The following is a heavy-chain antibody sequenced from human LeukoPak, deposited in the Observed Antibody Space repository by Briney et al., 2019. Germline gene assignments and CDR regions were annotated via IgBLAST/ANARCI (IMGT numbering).Heavy chain of an antibody. CDR3: AKHYGDYVGFFDY. Sequence: GESLRISCKGSGYSFTKYWISWVRQMSGKGLEWMGTIDPSDSYTNYRPSFQGHVTISADKSISTAYLQWSSLKASDTAMYYCAKHYGDYVGFFDYCGQGTLVTVSS. CDR1: GYSFTKYW. J-gene: IGHJ4*02. D-gene: IGHD4-17*01. V-gene: IGHV5-10-1*01. CDR2: IDPSDSYT.